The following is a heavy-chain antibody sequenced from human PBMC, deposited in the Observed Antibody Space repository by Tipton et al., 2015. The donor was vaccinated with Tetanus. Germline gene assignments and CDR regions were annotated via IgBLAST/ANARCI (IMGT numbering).Heavy chain of an antibody. CDR2: ISYDGSNK. Sequence: SLRLSCAASGFTFSSYGMHWVRQAPGKGLEWVAVISYDGSNKYYADSVKGRFTISRDNSKNTLYLQMNSLRAEDTAVYYCARDGWDYWGQGTLVPVSS. J-gene: IGHJ4*02. D-gene: IGHD2-15*01. CDR3: ARDGWDY. CDR1: GFTFSSYG. V-gene: IGHV3-30*03.